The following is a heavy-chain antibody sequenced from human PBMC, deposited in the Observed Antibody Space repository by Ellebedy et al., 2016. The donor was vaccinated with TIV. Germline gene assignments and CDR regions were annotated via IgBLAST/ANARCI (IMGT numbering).Heavy chain of an antibody. D-gene: IGHD6-19*01. CDR3: ARDLALAGFRCFQH. CDR1: GFTFSSYA. J-gene: IGHJ1*01. CDR2: ISYDGRNE. V-gene: IGHV3-30*04. Sequence: GESLKISXEASGFTFSSYALHWVRQAPGKGLEWVALISYDGRNEEYADSVKGRFTISRDKSKSTLSLQMHSLRAEDTAVYYCARDLALAGFRCFQHWGQGTLVTVSS.